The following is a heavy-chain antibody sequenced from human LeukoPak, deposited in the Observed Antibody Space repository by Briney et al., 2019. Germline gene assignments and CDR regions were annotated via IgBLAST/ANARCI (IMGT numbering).Heavy chain of an antibody. CDR2: IYYSGRA. CDR1: GGSISNSY. V-gene: IGHV4-59*05. D-gene: IGHD2-21*02. Sequence: SETLSLTCTVSGGSISNSYWSWIRQPPGKGLEWIGSIYYSGRANYNPSLKSRITISVDTSKNQFSLKLSSVTAADTAVYYCANHEAVSATSYYGMDVWGHGTTVTVS. CDR3: ANHEAVSATSYYGMDV. J-gene: IGHJ6*02.